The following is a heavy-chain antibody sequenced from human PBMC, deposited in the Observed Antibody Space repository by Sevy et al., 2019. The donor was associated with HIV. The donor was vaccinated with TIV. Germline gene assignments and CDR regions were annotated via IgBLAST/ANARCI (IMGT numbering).Heavy chain of an antibody. Sequence: GTLSLTCAVYGGSFSGYYWSWIRQPPGKGLEWIGEIIPSGITNYNPSLKSRVTISIDTSKNQFSLKVKSVTAADTAIYYCARGQWEHPYWGQGTQVTVSS. V-gene: IGHV4-34*01. D-gene: IGHD1-26*01. CDR2: IIPSGIT. CDR3: ARGQWEHPY. CDR1: GGSFSGYY. J-gene: IGHJ4*02.